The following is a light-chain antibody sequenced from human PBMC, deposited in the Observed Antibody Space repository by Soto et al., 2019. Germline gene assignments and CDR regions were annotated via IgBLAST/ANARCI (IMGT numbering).Light chain of an antibody. J-gene: IGLJ2*01. CDR1: SSNIGNNY. Sequence: QSVLTQPPSVSAAPGQKVTISCSGSSSNIGNNYVSWYQQLPGTAPKLLIYDNYKRPSGIPDRFSGSKSGTSATLGITGLQTGDEADYYCGTWDSTLSAMVFGGGTKLTGL. CDR2: DNY. CDR3: GTWDSTLSAMV. V-gene: IGLV1-51*01.